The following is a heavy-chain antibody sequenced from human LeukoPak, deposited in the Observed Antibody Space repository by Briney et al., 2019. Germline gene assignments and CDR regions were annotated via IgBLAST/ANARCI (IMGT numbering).Heavy chain of an antibody. J-gene: IGHJ4*02. Sequence: GRSLRLSCAASGFTFSSYAMHWVRQAPGKGLEWVAVISYDGSNKYYADSVKGRFTISRDNSKNTLYLQMNSLRAEDTAVYYCARDHYFVVGVAATLQDYWGQGTLVTVSS. CDR1: GFTFSSYA. CDR2: ISYDGSNK. CDR3: ARDHYFVVGVAATLQDY. V-gene: IGHV3-30-3*01. D-gene: IGHD2-15*01.